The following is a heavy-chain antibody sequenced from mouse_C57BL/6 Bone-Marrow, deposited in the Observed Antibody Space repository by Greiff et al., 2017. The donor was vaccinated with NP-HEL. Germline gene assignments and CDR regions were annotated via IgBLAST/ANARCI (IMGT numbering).Heavy chain of an antibody. J-gene: IGHJ2*01. Sequence: EVKLMESGPGLAKPSQTLSLTCSVTGYSITSDYWNWIRKFPGNKLEYMGYISYSGSTYYNPSLKSRISITRDTSKNQYYLQLNSVTTEDTATYYCARYRRYYGSSHYFDYWGQGTTLTVSS. V-gene: IGHV3-8*01. CDR3: ARYRRYYGSSHYFDY. D-gene: IGHD1-1*01. CDR2: ISYSGST. CDR1: GYSITSDY.